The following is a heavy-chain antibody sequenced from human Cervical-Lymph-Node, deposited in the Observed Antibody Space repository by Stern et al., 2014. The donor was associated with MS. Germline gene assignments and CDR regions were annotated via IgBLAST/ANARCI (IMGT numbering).Heavy chain of an antibody. CDR1: GAFITSGSHY. CDR3: ATARGRGYSYGYDAFDI. V-gene: IGHV4-61*02. J-gene: IGHJ3*02. Sequence: VQLVESGPGLVKPSQTLSLTCTVSGAFITSGSHYWSWIRQPAGKRLEWIGRLYTSGSTTYNPSLKSRATISMDTSNNHSSLARACVTAADTAVYYCATARGRGYSYGYDAFDIWGQGTKVTVSS. D-gene: IGHD5-18*01. CDR2: LYTSGST.